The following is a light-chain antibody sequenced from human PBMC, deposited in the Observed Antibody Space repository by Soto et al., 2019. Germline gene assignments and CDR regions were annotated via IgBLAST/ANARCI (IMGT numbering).Light chain of an antibody. V-gene: IGLV2-11*01. J-gene: IGLJ1*01. CDR1: SSPVGGYHY. CDR2: AVS. CDR3: CSYAGRYTYV. Sequence: QSVLTQPRSVSGSPGQAVTISCTGTSSPVGGYHYVSWYQQFPGKAPKLMIYAVSQRPSGVPDRCSGSESGNTASLTISGLQADDEADYYCCSYAGRYTYVFGSGTKVTVL.